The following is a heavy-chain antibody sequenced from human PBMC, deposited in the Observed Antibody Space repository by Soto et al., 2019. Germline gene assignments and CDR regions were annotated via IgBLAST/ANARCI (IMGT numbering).Heavy chain of an antibody. CDR3: AKGNSWSPALVLDI. V-gene: IGHV3-23*01. D-gene: IGHD1-7*01. J-gene: IGHJ3*02. Sequence: GGSLRLSCAASGFTFSSYAMNWVRQAPGKGLEWVSAISGSGGSTYYADSVKGRFTISRDSSKNALYLQMNSPRAEDTAVYYCAKGNSWSPALVLDIWGQGTMVTVAS. CDR2: ISGSGGST. CDR1: GFTFSSYA.